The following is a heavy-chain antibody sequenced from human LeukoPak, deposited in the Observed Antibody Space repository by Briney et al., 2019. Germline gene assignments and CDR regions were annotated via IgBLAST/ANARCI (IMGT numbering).Heavy chain of an antibody. CDR1: GYTFTSYG. Sequence: ASVKVSCKASGYTFTSYGISWVRQAPGQGLEWMGRISAYNGNTNYAQKLQGRVTMTTDTSTSTAYMELRSLRSDDTAVYYCARSSPYDYIWGSYRSAGGGFDYWGQGTLVTVSS. CDR2: ISAYNGNT. V-gene: IGHV1-18*01. CDR3: ARSSPYDYIWGSYRSAGGGFDY. D-gene: IGHD3-16*02. J-gene: IGHJ4*02.